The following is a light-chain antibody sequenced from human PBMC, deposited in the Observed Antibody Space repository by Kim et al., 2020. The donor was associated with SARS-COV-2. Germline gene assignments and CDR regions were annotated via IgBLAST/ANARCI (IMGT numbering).Light chain of an antibody. J-gene: IGLJ1*01. V-gene: IGLV3-1*01. CDR3: QAWDSSTYV. CDR1: KLGDKY. CDR2: QDS. Sequence: SGSPGQTASITCSGDKLGDKYACWYQQKPSQSPVLVIYQDSKRPSGIPERFSGSNSGNTATLTISGTQAMDEADYYCQAWDSSTYVFGTGTKVTVL.